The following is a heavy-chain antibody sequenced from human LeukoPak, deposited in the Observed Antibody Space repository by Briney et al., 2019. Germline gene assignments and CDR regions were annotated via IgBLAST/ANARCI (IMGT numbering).Heavy chain of an antibody. J-gene: IGHJ3*02. CDR3: ARAANYYYDSSCYYYRYRPAGDAFDI. V-gene: IGHV1-69*05. CDR1: GGTFSSYA. D-gene: IGHD3-22*01. CDR2: IIAIFGTA. Sequence: GSSVKVSCKASGGTFSSYAISWVRQAPGQGLEWMGGIIAIFGTANYAQKFQGRVTITTDESTSTAYMELSSLRSEDTAVYYCARAANYYYDSSCYYYRYRPAGDAFDIWGQGTMVTVSS.